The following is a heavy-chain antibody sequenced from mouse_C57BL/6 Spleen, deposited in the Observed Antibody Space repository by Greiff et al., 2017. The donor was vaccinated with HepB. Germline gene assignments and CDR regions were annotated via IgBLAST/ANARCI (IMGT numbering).Heavy chain of an antibody. D-gene: IGHD4-1*01. CDR2: ISSGGDYI. CDR3: TREGTSNWGYYFDY. Sequence: EVQLVESGEGLVKPGGSLKLSCAASGFTFSSYAMSWVRQTPEKRLEWVAYISSGGDYIYYADTVKGRFTISRDNARNTLYLQMSSLKSEDTAMYYCTREGTSNWGYYFDYWGQGTTLTVSS. V-gene: IGHV5-9-1*02. CDR1: GFTFSSYA. J-gene: IGHJ2*01.